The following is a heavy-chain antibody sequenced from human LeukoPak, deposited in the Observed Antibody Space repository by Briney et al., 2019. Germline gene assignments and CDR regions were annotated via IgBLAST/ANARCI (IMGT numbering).Heavy chain of an antibody. CDR2: IIAGIGNT. V-gene: IGHV1-3*01. CDR3: ARDLTKLDYGDYAYYFDY. J-gene: IGHJ4*02. CDR1: GYTFTYYT. Sequence: ASVKVSCKASGYTFTYYTMHWVRQAPGHRLEWVGWIIAGIGNTKYSQNFQGRVTITRDTSASTAYMELSSLRSDDTAVYYCARDLTKLDYGDYAYYFDYWGQGTLVTVSS. D-gene: IGHD4-17*01.